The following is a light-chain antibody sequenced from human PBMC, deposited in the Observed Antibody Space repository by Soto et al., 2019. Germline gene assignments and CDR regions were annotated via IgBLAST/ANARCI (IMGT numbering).Light chain of an antibody. CDR2: GAS. J-gene: IGKJ4*01. V-gene: IGKV3-20*01. CDR3: HQDDSSPLT. CDR1: QSVSSSY. Sequence: EIVLTQSPGTLSLSPEERATLSCRASQSVSSSYLAWYQQKPGQAPRLLIYGASSRATGIPDRFSGSGSGTDFTLTISRLEPEDFAVYYCHQDDSSPLTFGGGTKVEIK.